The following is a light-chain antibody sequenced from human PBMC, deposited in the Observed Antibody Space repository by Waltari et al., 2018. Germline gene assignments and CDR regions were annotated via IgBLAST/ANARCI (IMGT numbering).Light chain of an antibody. Sequence: SYVLTQPPSVSVAPGKTARITCGGNNIRSKSVHWYQRKPGQAPVRVVYDDSDRPSGIPERCSGSNSGNTATLTISRVEAGDEADYYCQVWDTSSNLHVVFGGGAKLTVL. CDR1: NIRSKS. CDR3: QVWDTSSNLHVV. CDR2: DDS. J-gene: IGLJ2*01. V-gene: IGLV3-21*03.